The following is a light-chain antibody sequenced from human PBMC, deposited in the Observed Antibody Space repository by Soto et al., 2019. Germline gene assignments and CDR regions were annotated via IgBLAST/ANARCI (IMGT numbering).Light chain of an antibody. CDR3: QHAVSFPRT. CDR2: AAS. Sequence: DIQMTQSPSSVSASVGDRVTITCRASQVISSWLAWYQQKPGPAPKLLIYAASSLQSGVPSRFSGSESWTDFAHTSISLQPEDGATYLCQHAVSFPRTFGGGTTVEIK. V-gene: IGKV1-12*01. J-gene: IGKJ4*01. CDR1: QVISSW.